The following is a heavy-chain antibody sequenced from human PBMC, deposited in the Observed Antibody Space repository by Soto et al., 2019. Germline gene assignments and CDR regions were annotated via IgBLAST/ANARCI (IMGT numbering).Heavy chain of an antibody. CDR2: IYYSGST. Sequence: QVQLQESGPGLVKPSQTLSLTCTVSGGSISSGGYYWSWIRQHPGKGLEWIGYIYYSGSTYYNPALTSGVTISVDTSQNQFSLKLSSVTAADTAVYYCARWITMVRGVIRWFDPWGQGTLVTVSS. J-gene: IGHJ5*02. D-gene: IGHD3-10*01. V-gene: IGHV4-31*03. CDR3: ARWITMVRGVIRWFDP. CDR1: GGSISSGGYY.